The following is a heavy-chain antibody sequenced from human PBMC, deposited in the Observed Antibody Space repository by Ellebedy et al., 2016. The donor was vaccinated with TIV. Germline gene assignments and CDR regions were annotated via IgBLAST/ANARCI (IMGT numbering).Heavy chain of an antibody. V-gene: IGHV3-23*01. J-gene: IGHJ4*02. D-gene: IGHD3-3*01. CDR2: ISGRSGSK. CDR3: AKVPDFWSGYLGYFDY. CDR1: GFTFSSYA. Sequence: PGGSLRLSCAASGFTFSSYAMSWVRQAPGKGPEWVSVISGRSGSKYYADSVKGRFTISRDSSKNTLFLQINILRVEDTAVYYCAKVPDFWSGYLGYFDYWGQGTLVTVSS.